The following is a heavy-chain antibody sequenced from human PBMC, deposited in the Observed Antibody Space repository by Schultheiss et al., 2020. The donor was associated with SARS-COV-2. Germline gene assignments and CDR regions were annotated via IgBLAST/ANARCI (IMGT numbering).Heavy chain of an antibody. CDR2: IWYDGSNK. CDR3: AKDSMSYCDY. V-gene: IGHV3-30*02. Sequence: GGSLRLSCAASEFSFSSFSMSWVRQTPEKGLEWVAVIWYDGSNKYYADSVKGRLTISRDNSRNTLYLQMNSLRAEDTAVYYCAKDSMSYCDYWGQGTLVTVSS. CDR1: EFSFSSFS. D-gene: IGHD2-15*01. J-gene: IGHJ4*02.